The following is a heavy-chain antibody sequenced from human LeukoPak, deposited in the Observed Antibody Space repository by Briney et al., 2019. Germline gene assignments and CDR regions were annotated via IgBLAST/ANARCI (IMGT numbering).Heavy chain of an antibody. CDR1: GYTFTSYG. J-gene: IGHJ4*02. CDR2: IIPILGIA. Sequence: ASVKASCKASGYTFTSYGISWVRQAPGQGLEWMGRIIPILGIANYAQKFQGRVTITADKSTSTAYMELSSLRSEDTAVYYCARGPTHGAYCTNGVCYTWGQGTLVTVSS. CDR3: ARGPTHGAYCTNGVCYT. D-gene: IGHD2-8*01. V-gene: IGHV1-69*04.